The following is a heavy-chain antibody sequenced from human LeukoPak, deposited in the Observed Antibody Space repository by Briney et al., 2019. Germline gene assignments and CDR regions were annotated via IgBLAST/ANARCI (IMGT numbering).Heavy chain of an antibody. J-gene: IGHJ4*02. CDR3: ARVVSVAGVYFDY. Sequence: GASVKVSCKASGYTFTSYDITWVRQATGQGLEWMGWMNPNSGNTGYAQKFQGRVTMTRNTSISTAYMELRSLRSDDTAVYYCARVVSVAGVYFDYWGQGTLVTVSS. CDR2: MNPNSGNT. V-gene: IGHV1-8*01. D-gene: IGHD6-19*01. CDR1: GYTFTSYD.